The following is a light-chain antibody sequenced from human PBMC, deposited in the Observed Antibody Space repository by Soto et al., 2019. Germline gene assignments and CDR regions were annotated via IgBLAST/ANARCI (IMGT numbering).Light chain of an antibody. CDR3: SSNTGNNNFVV. J-gene: IGLJ2*01. CDR2: EVS. Sequence: QSALTQPRSVSGSPGQSVTISCTGTSSDVGAYNYVSWYQQHPDRAPKVIIYEVSQRPSGVPDRFSGSKSGNTASLTVSGLQAEDEADYYCSSNTGNNNFVVFGGGTKLTVL. CDR1: SSDVGAYNY. V-gene: IGLV2-8*01.